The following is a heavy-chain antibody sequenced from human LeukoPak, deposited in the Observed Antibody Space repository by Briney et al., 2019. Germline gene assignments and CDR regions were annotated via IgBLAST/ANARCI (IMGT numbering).Heavy chain of an antibody. V-gene: IGHV1-69*04. CDR1: GGTFSSYA. CDR2: IIPILGIA. D-gene: IGHD1-26*01. Sequence: SVKVSCKASGGTFSSYAISWVRQAPGQGLEWMGRIIPILGIANYAQKFQGRVTITADRSTSTAYMELSSLRSEDTAVYYCARAGRELLHHYWGQGTLVTVSS. CDR3: ARAGRELLHHY. J-gene: IGHJ4*01.